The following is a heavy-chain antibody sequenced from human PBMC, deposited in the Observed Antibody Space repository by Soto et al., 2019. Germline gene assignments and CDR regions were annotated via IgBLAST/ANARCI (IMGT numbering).Heavy chain of an antibody. CDR1: GGSISSGDYY. Sequence: SETLSLTCTVSGGSISSGDYYWSWIRQPPGKGLEWIGYIYYSGSTYYNPSLKSRVTISVDTSKNQFSLKLSSVTAADTAVYYCAREGKYYDSSGSIDYWGQGTLVTVSS. D-gene: IGHD3-22*01. CDR2: IYYSGST. V-gene: IGHV4-30-4*01. J-gene: IGHJ4*02. CDR3: AREGKYYDSSGSIDY.